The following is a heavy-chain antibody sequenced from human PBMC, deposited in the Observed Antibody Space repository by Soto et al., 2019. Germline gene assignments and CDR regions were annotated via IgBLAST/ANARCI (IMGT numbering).Heavy chain of an antibody. D-gene: IGHD3-16*02. CDR1: GFTFSSYS. V-gene: IGHV3-21*01. Sequence: GGSLRLSCAASGFTFSSYSMNWVRQAPGKGLEWVSSISSSSSYIYYEDSVKGRFTIYRHNAKNSLYLQMNSLRAEDTAVYYCARDVPYYDYIWGSYRPSHFDYWGQGTLVTVSS. CDR3: ARDVPYYDYIWGSYRPSHFDY. J-gene: IGHJ4*02. CDR2: ISSSSSYI.